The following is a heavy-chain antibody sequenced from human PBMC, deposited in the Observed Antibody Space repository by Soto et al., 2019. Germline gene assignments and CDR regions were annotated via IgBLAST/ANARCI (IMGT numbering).Heavy chain of an antibody. CDR1: GASMTSSIYY. CDR3: ARQSYFDGAGYYLGWFDP. V-gene: IGHV4-39*01. Sequence: SETLSLTCSVSGASMTSSIYYWAWIRQAPGKGLEWIGSLNYGGTTYHSPSLEGRVTMSVDTSKKEFSLNVISVTAADTAIYYCARQSYFDGAGYYLGWFDPWGQGTLVTVS. D-gene: IGHD3-22*01. CDR2: LNYGGTT. J-gene: IGHJ5*02.